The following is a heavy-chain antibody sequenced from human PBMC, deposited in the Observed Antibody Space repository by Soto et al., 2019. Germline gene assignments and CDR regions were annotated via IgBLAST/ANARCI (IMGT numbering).Heavy chain of an antibody. D-gene: IGHD3-22*01. V-gene: IGHV3-43*01. J-gene: IGHJ6*02. CDR2: ISWNGDDT. Sequence: PVGSLRLSCAASGFTFDDYAMHWVRQAPGKGLEWVSLISWNGDDTYYADSVKGRFTISRDNSKNFLFLQMNSLRNEDTALYYCTKGPSSRYPPASYGMDVWGQGTTVTVS. CDR3: TKGPSSRYPPASYGMDV. CDR1: GFTFDDYA.